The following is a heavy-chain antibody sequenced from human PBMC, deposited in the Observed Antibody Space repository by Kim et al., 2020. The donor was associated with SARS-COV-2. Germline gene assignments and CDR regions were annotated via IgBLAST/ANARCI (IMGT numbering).Heavy chain of an antibody. D-gene: IGHD5-12*01. V-gene: IGHV3-23*01. CDR2: NT. J-gene: IGHJ4*02. Sequence: NTPYQASVKGRFTISGDNSQNTVYLHMSSLRAEDTAIYYCATWLQSHFDYWGQGTLVTVSS. CDR3: ATWLQSHFDY.